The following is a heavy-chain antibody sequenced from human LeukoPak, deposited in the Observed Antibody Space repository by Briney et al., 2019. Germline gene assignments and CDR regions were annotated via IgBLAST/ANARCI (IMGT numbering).Heavy chain of an antibody. D-gene: IGHD6-13*01. CDR1: GYTFTDYF. Sequence: GASVKVSCKASGYTFTDYFIHWARQAPGQGLEWMGWVNPHSGGRNLAQKFQGRVTMTRDTSSTTAYLELSGLTSDDTAMYYCAKVRDRLSSFYPAAWGQGTLVTVSS. J-gene: IGHJ4*02. CDR2: VNPHSGGR. V-gene: IGHV1-2*02. CDR3: AKVRDRLSSFYPAA.